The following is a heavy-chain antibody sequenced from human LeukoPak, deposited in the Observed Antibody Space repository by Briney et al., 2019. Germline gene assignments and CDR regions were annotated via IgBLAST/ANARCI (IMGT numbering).Heavy chain of an antibody. J-gene: IGHJ4*02. CDR2: IWYDGSNK. V-gene: IGHV3-33*01. CDR3: AXEXXXXXSXXXXDX. Sequence: GWSLRLSCAASGFTFNSYGMHWVRQAPGKGLEWVAVIWYDGSNKYYADSVKGRFTISRDNSKNTLYLQMNTLRAEDTAVYYCAXEXXXXXSXXXXDXWGQXTLVTVSS. CDR1: GFTFNSYG.